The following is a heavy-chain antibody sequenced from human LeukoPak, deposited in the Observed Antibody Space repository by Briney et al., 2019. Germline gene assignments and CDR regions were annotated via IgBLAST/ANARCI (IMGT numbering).Heavy chain of an antibody. J-gene: IGHJ4*02. D-gene: IGHD3-10*01. CDR3: AKDLISPRSVGSSEKVDY. Sequence: QPGGSLRLSCAASGFTFSSYAMSWVRQAPGKGLEWVSSIFGSGTGTHYADSVKGRFTISRDNSKNTLYLQMNSLRAEDTAVYYCAKDLISPRSVGSSEKVDYWGQGTLVTVSS. CDR1: GFTFSSYA. CDR2: IFGSGTGT. V-gene: IGHV3-23*01.